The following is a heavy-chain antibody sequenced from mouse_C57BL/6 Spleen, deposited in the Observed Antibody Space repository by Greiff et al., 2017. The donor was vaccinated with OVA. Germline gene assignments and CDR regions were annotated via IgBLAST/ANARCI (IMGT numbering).Heavy chain of an antibody. D-gene: IGHD1-1*01. CDR1: GYTFTSYW. CDR3: TKGYGSSYGYFDY. CDR2: IYPGNSDT. Sequence: VQLQQSGTVLARPGASVKMSCKTSGYTFTSYWMHWVKQRPGQGLEWIGAIYPGNSDTSYNQKFKGKAKLTAVPSASTSYMELSRLTNEDAAVYYCTKGYGSSYGYFDYWGQGTTLTVSS. V-gene: IGHV1-5*01. J-gene: IGHJ2*01.